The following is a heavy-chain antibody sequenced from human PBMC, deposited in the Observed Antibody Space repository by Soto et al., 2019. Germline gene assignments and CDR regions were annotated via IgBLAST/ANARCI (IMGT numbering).Heavy chain of an antibody. CDR2: IYYSGST. D-gene: IGHD1-26*01. Sequence: SETLSLTCTVSGGSVSSGSYYWSWIRQPPGKGLEWIGYIYYSGSTNYNPSLKSRVTISVDTSKNQFSLKLSSVTAADTAVYYCARDRIVGATDADYYYYYGMDVWGQGTTVTVSS. CDR1: GGSVSSGSYY. J-gene: IGHJ6*02. V-gene: IGHV4-61*01. CDR3: ARDRIVGATDADYYYYYGMDV.